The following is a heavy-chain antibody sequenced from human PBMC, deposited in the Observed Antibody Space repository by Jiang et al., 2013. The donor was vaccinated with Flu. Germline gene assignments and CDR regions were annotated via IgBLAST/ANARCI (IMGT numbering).Heavy chain of an antibody. Sequence: SGAEVKKPGSSVKVSCKASGGTFSSYAISWVRQAPGQGLEWMGGIIPIFGTANYAQKFQGRVTITADESTSTAYMELSSLRSEDAAVYYCARGWDGYNYNAFDIWGQGTMVTVSS. CDR2: IIPIFGTA. J-gene: IGHJ3*02. D-gene: IGHD5-24*01. V-gene: IGHV1-69*01. CDR1: GGTFSSYA. CDR3: ARGWDGYNYNAFDI.